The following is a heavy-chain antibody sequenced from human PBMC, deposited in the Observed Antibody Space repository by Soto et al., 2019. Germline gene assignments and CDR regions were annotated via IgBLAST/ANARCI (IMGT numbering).Heavy chain of an antibody. CDR3: AREPVAGIWFDP. V-gene: IGHV1-69*05. CDR1: GGTFSSYA. CDR2: IIPIFGTA. J-gene: IGHJ5*02. D-gene: IGHD6-19*01. Sequence: ASVKVSCKASGGTFSSYAISWVRQAPGQGLEWMGGIIPIFGTANYAQKLQGRVTMTTDTSTSTAYMELRSLRSDDTAVYYCAREPVAGIWFDPWGQGTLVTVSS.